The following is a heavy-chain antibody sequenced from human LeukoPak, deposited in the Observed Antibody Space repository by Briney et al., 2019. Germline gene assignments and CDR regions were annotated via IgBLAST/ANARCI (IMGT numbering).Heavy chain of an antibody. CDR1: GFTFSSYS. D-gene: IGHD3-16*01. J-gene: IGHJ6*03. CDR3: ATNWAYYYYYMDV. Sequence: PGGSLRLSCAASGFTFSSYSMNWVRQAPGKGLGWVSSISSSSSYIYYADSVKGRFTISRDNAKNSLYLQMNSLRAEDTAVYYCATNWAYYYYYMDVWGKGTTVTVSS. CDR2: ISSSSSYI. V-gene: IGHV3-21*01.